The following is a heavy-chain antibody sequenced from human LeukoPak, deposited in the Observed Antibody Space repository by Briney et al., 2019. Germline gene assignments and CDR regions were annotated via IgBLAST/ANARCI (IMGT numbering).Heavy chain of an antibody. CDR1: GFTFSSYA. V-gene: IGHV3-23*01. CDR2: ISGSGGST. CDR3: AKNWVASSWFNWFDP. Sequence: PGGSLRPSCAAFGFTFSSYAMSWVRQAPGKGLEWVSAISGSGGSTHYADSVKGRFTISRDNSKNTLYLQMNSLRAEDTAVYYCAKNWVASSWFNWFDPWGQGTLVTVSS. D-gene: IGHD6-13*01. J-gene: IGHJ5*02.